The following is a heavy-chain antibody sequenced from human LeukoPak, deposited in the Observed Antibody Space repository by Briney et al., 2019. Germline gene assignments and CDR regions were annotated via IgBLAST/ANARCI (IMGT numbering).Heavy chain of an antibody. Sequence: GGSLRLSCAASGFTFSSFAMSWVRQAPGKGLEWVSGISGSGGNTYHADSVKGRSTVSRDDPKNTLYLQMNSLRAEDTAVYYCAKRNLVGYYLDYWGQGTLVTVSS. D-gene: IGHD1-26*01. CDR3: AKRNLVGYYLDY. V-gene: IGHV3-23*01. J-gene: IGHJ4*02. CDR1: GFTFSSFA. CDR2: ISGSGGNT.